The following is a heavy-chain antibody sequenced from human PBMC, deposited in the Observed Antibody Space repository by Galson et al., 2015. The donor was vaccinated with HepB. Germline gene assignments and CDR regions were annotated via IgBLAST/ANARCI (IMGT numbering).Heavy chain of an antibody. CDR3: ARGTNGYDFWSGYWAYYYYGMDV. CDR1: GYTFSAYG. D-gene: IGHD3-3*01. J-gene: IGHJ6*02. Sequence: SVKVSCKASGYTFSAYGISWVRQAPGQGLEWMGWISADNGNTKNAQKVQGRVTMTTDTSTSTAYMELSSLRSEDTAVYYCARGTNGYDFWSGYWAYYYYGMDVWGQGTTVTVSS. CDR2: ISADNGNT. V-gene: IGHV1-18*01.